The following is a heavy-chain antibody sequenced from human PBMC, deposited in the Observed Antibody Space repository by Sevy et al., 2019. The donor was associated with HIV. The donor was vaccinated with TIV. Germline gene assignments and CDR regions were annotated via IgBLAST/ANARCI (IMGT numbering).Heavy chain of an antibody. CDR3: AKDLGDPAAFDI. Sequence: GGSLRLSCAASGFTFSIYAMNWVHQAPGKGLEWVSGEAGSGGSTYHADSVKGRFTISRDDSKSTLYLQMNSLRAEDTPVHYCAKDLGDPAAFDIWGQGTMATVSS. V-gene: IGHV3-23*01. J-gene: IGHJ3*02. D-gene: IGHD2-21*02. CDR1: GFTFSIYA. CDR2: EAGSGGST.